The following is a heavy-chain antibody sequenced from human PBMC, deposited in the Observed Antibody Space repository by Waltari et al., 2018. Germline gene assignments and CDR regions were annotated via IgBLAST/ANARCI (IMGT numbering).Heavy chain of an antibody. D-gene: IGHD3-10*01. CDR1: GGSISTYY. J-gene: IGHJ4*02. CDR3: AREESYYGSGTLDY. Sequence: QVQLQESGPGLVKPSETLSLTCTVSGGSISTYYWSWIRQPPGKGLEWIGYVYSSGITNYNPPLKSRVTISVDTSKTQFSLKLSSVTPADTAVYYCAREESYYGSGTLDYWGQGTLVTVSS. CDR2: VYSSGIT. V-gene: IGHV4-59*01.